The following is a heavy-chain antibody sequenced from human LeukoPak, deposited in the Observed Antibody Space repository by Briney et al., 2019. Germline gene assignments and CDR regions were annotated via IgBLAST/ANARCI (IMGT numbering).Heavy chain of an antibody. CDR3: ATLGSGSYYWFDP. CDR2: ISSSSSTI. J-gene: IGHJ5*02. V-gene: IGHV3-48*02. D-gene: IGHD3-10*01. Sequence: GGSLRLSCAASGFTFTFYTMNWVRQAPGKGLEWVSYISSSSSTIYYADSVKGRFTISRDNAKNSLYLQMNSLRDEDTAVYYCATLGSGSYYWFDPWGQGTLVTVLS. CDR1: GFTFTFYT.